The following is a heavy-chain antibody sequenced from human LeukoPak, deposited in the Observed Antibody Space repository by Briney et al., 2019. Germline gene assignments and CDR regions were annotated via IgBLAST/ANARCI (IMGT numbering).Heavy chain of an antibody. D-gene: IGHD6-19*01. J-gene: IGHJ5*02. V-gene: IGHV5-51*01. CDR3: ARRRRSSENWFDP. Sequence: GESLKISCQASGYSFVSYWIGWVRQVPGKGLESMGIIYPGDSDTRYSPSFQGQVTISADKSISTAYLQWSRLKASDTAMYYCARRRRSSENWFDPWGQGTLVTVSS. CDR1: GYSFVSYW. CDR2: IYPGDSDT.